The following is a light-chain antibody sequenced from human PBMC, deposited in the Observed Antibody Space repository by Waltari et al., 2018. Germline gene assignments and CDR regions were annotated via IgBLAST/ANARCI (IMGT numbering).Light chain of an antibody. CDR3: CSYAGHFTWV. Sequence: QSALTQPPSVSGSPGQSVTISCIGTDSDIGDTNYVSWYQQHPGKAPKLISFDVNARPSGVPGRFSGTKSGNTASLTISGLQFEDESDYVCCSYAGHFTWVFGGGTKLTVL. J-gene: IGLJ3*02. CDR2: DVN. V-gene: IGLV2-11*01. CDR1: DSDIGDTNY.